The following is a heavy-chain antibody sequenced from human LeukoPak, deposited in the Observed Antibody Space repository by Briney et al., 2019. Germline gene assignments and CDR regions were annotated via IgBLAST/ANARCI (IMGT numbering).Heavy chain of an antibody. CDR3: AREPPMGYMDV. Sequence: PGGSLRLSCAASGFTFSNYGMHWVRQAPGKGLEWVAVTWYDGNNKYYADSVKGRFTISRDNAKNSLYLQMNSLRAEDTAVYYCAREPPMGYMDVWGKGTTVTVSS. CDR1: GFTFSNYG. CDR2: TWYDGNNK. J-gene: IGHJ6*03. V-gene: IGHV3-33*01.